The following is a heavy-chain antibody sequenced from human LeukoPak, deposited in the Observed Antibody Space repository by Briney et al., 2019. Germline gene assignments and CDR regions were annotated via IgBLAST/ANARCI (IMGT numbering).Heavy chain of an antibody. Sequence: GGSLRLSCAASGFTFSNFGMSWVRQAPGRGLEWVSGISGGGDTTSYAESVKGRFTISRDNSKNTLFLQRSSLSAEDTAVYYCAKTNGYYDYGGQGTRVAVSS. CDR2: ISGGGDTT. CDR3: AKTNGYYDY. V-gene: IGHV3-23*01. D-gene: IGHD3-22*01. J-gene: IGHJ4*02. CDR1: GFTFSNFG.